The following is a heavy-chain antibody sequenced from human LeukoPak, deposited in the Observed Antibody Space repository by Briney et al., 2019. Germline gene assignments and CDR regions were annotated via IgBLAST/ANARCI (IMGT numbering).Heavy chain of an antibody. J-gene: IGHJ3*02. CDR1: GFTFRTLP. D-gene: IGHD2-2*01. CDR2: ISYDGTTE. CDR3: ARTVVPADVDAFDI. Sequence: GKSLRLSCSASGFTFRTLPVHWVRQSPGKGLEWVAFISYDGTTEFYGDSVKGQFTISRENAKNSLYLQMNSLRAGDTAVYYCARTVVPADVDAFDIWGQGTMVTVSS. V-gene: IGHV3-30*14.